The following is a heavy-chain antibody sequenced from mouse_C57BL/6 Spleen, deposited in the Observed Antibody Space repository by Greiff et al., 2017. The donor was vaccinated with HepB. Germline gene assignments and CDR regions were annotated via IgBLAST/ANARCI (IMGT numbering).Heavy chain of an antibody. Sequence: DVKLVESEGGLVQPGSSMKLSCTASGFTFSDYYMAWVRQVPEKGLEWVANINYDGSSTYYLDSLKSRFIISRDNAKNILYLQMSSLKSEDTATYYCARDGGYYGNYGDFDVWGTGTTVTVSS. D-gene: IGHD2-1*01. CDR1: GFTFSDYY. CDR3: ARDGGYYGNYGDFDV. V-gene: IGHV5-16*01. J-gene: IGHJ1*03. CDR2: INYDGSST.